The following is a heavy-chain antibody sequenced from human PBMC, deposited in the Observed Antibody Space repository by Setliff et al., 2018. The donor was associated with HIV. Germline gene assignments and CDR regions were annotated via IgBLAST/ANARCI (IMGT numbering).Heavy chain of an antibody. CDR3: ARRVLQDSTITSSNWFDS. CDR2: AYASGET. J-gene: IGHJ5*01. CDR1: GDSISSYS. D-gene: IGHD2-2*01. Sequence: PSETLSLTCTVSGDSISSYSWNWIRQPPGRGLEWIGYAYASGETNYNPSLKSRVTMSTDTSRNQFFLNLNYATAADTAVYFCARRVLQDSTITSSNWFDSWGQGTLVTVSS. V-gene: IGHV4-4*09.